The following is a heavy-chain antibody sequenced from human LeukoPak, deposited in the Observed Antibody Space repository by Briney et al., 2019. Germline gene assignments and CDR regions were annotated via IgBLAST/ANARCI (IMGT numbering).Heavy chain of an antibody. CDR1: GGSISSGSHY. CDR2: IYTSGST. J-gene: IGHJ4*02. Sequence: PSETLSLTCTVSGGSISSGSHYWSWIRQPAGKGLEWIGRIYTSGSTNYNPSLKSRLTISVDTSKNQFSLKVRSVTAADTAVYYCASHSGGNSEVFDYWGQGTLVTVSS. D-gene: IGHD4-23*01. V-gene: IGHV4-61*02. CDR3: ASHSGGNSEVFDY.